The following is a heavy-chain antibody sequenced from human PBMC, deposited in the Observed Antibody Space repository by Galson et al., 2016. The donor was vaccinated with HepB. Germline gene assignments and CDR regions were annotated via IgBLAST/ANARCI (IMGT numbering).Heavy chain of an antibody. V-gene: IGHV3-21*01. D-gene: IGHD1-14*01. J-gene: IGHJ4*02. Sequence: SLRLSCAASGFSFSGYSMNWVRQAPGKGLEWVASISSGSTSVEYRDSMKGRFTISRDNAKNSLYLQMNGVRAEDTAVYYCARSGGTHWRYFDYWGQGTLVTVSS. CDR1: GFSFSGYS. CDR2: ISSGSTSV. CDR3: ARSGGTHWRYFDY.